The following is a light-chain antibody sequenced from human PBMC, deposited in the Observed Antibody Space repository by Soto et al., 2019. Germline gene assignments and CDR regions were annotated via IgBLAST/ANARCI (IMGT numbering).Light chain of an antibody. Sequence: QSVLTQPASVSGALGQSITISCTGTSSDVGSYNYVSWYQQYPGRAPKLMIFEVSNRPSGVSNRFSGSKSGNTASLTISGLQAEDEADYYCSSYTTISTHVFGGGTKVTVL. J-gene: IGLJ3*02. CDR1: SSDVGSYNY. CDR3: SSYTTISTHV. CDR2: EVS. V-gene: IGLV2-14*01.